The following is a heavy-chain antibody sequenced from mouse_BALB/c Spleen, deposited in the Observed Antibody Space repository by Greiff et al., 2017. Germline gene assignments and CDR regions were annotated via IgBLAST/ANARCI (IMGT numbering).Heavy chain of an antibody. Sequence: EVMLVESGGGLVKLGGSLKLSCAASGFTFSSYYMSWVRQTPEKRLELVAAINSNGGSTYYPDTVKGRFTISRDNAKNTLYLQMSSLKSEDTALYYCARRWLLLYWYFDVWGAGTTVTVSS. CDR1: GFTFSSYY. D-gene: IGHD2-3*01. J-gene: IGHJ1*01. CDR2: INSNGGST. V-gene: IGHV5-6-2*01. CDR3: ARRWLLLYWYFDV.